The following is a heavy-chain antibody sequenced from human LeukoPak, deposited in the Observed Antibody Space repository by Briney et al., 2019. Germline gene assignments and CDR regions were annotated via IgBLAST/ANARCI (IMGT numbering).Heavy chain of an antibody. J-gene: IGHJ6*02. CDR2: ISYDGSNK. CDR3: ARSGYYGSGDDYYYYYGMDG. V-gene: IGHV3-30*04. CDR1: GVTFSSYA. Sequence: GGSLRLSCAASGVTFSSYAMHWVRQAPGKGLEWVAVISYDGSNKYYADSVKGRFTISRDNSKNTLYLQMNSLRAEDTAVYYCARSGYYGSGDDYYYYYGMDGWGQGTTVTVSS. D-gene: IGHD3-10*01.